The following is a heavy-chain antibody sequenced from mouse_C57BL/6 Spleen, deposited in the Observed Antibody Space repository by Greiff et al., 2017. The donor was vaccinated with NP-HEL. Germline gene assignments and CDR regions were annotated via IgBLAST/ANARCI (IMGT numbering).Heavy chain of an antibody. D-gene: IGHD1-1*01. Sequence: VQLQQPGAELVMPGASVKLSCKASGYTFTSYWMHWVKQRPGQGLEWIGEIDPSDSYTNYNQKFKGKSTLTVDKSSSTAYMQLSSLTSEDSAVYYCARTGGSSFLDYWGQGTTLTVSS. CDR1: GYTFTSYW. CDR3: ARTGGSSFLDY. CDR2: IDPSDSYT. J-gene: IGHJ2*01. V-gene: IGHV1-69*01.